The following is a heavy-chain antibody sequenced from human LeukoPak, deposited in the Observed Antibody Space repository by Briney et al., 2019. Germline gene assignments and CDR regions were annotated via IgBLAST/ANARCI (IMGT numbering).Heavy chain of an antibody. CDR2: INPNSGGT. V-gene: IGHV1-2*06. D-gene: IGHD3-22*01. Sequence: ASVKVSCKASGYTFTGYYMHWVRQAPGQGLEWMGRINPNSGGTNYAQKFQGRVTMTRDTSISTAYMELRSLRSDDTAVYYCARSQHYYDSSGYYSDNYYFDYWGQGTLVTVSS. CDR1: GYTFTGYY. CDR3: ARSQHYYDSSGYYSDNYYFDY. J-gene: IGHJ4*02.